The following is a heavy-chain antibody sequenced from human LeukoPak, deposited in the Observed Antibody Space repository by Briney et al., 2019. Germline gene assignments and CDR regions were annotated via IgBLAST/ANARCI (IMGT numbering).Heavy chain of an antibody. CDR3: ARAVAGTDEIDS. Sequence: AGTLRFSCAGSGFTISSFDMLWLGHGPGKGLKGFSAIGSGGDTYYAGAVKGRFTISRESAKNSFYLQMNSLSAGDTAVYFCARAVAGTDEIDSWGQGTLVTVSS. J-gene: IGHJ4*02. CDR1: GFTISSFD. CDR2: IGSGGDT. V-gene: IGHV3-13*01. D-gene: IGHD6-19*01.